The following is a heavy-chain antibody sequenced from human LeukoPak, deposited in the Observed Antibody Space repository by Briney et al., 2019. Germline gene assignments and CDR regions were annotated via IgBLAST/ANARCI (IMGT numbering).Heavy chain of an antibody. CDR3: ARDSGSYYEDAFDI. D-gene: IGHD1-26*01. V-gene: IGHV3-23*01. J-gene: IGHJ3*02. CDR1: GCTFSSYA. Sequence: GGSLRLSCAASGCTFSSYAMSWVRQAPGKGLEWVSAISGSGGSTYYADSVKGRFTISRDNAKNSLYLQMNSLRAEDTAVYYCARDSGSYYEDAFDIWGQGTMVTVSS. CDR2: ISGSGGST.